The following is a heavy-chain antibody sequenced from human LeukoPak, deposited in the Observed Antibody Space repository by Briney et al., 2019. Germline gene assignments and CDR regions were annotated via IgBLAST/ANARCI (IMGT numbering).Heavy chain of an antibody. D-gene: IGHD2-2*01. CDR1: GFTFDDYA. CDR3: AKDQRGIVVVPAAMN. Sequence: PGGSLRLSCAASGFTFDDYAMHWVRQATGKGLEWVSGISWNSGSIGYADSVKGRFTISRDNAQNSLYLQMNSLRAEDTALYYCAKDQRGIVVVPAAMNWGQGTMVTVSS. J-gene: IGHJ3*01. CDR2: ISWNSGSI. V-gene: IGHV3-9*01.